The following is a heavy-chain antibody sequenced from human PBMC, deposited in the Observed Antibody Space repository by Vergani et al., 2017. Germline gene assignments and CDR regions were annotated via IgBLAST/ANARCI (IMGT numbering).Heavy chain of an antibody. CDR1: GGSFSGYY. D-gene: IGHD6-19*01. J-gene: IGHJ4*02. V-gene: IGHV4-34*01. CDR2: INHSGST. Sequence: QVQLQQWGAGLLKPSETLSLTCAVYGGSFSGYYWSWIRQPPGKGLEWIGEINHSGSTNYNPSLKSRVTISVDTSKNQFSLKLSSVTASDTAVYYCASDLAVAGERDYWGQGTLVTVSS. CDR3: ASDLAVAGERDY.